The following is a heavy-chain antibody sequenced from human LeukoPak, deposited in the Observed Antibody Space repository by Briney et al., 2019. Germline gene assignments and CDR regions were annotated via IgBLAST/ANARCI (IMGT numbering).Heavy chain of an antibody. CDR1: GFTFTSYG. J-gene: IGHJ4*02. D-gene: IGHD4-17*01. CDR3: ARDDGYYPSGCYDFDY. CDR2: IIGYNGNT. V-gene: IGHV1-18*01. Sequence: ASVRVSCKASGFTFTSYGIGWVRQAPGQGLEWMGWIIGYNGNTNYAQKLQGRVTMTTDQSTSPAYMELRSLRSDDTAVYYCARDDGYYPSGCYDFDYWGQGTLVTVSS.